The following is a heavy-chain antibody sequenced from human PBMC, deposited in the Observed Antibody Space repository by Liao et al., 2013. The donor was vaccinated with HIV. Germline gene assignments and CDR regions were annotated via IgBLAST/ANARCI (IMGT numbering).Heavy chain of an antibody. V-gene: IGHV4-39*07. Sequence: QLQLQESGPGLVKPSETLSLTCTVSGGSISSSSYYWGWIRQPPGKGLEWIGSIYYSGSTYYNPSLKSRVTMSVDTSKRQFSLKLSSVTAADTAVYFCARAPFAVINRFDYWGQGTLVTVSS. J-gene: IGHJ4*02. D-gene: IGHD1-14*01. CDR1: GGSISSSSYY. CDR3: ARAPFAVINRFDY. CDR2: IYYSGST.